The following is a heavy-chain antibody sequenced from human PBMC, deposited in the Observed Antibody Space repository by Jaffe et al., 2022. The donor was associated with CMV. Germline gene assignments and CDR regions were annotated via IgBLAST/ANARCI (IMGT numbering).Heavy chain of an antibody. CDR2: ISSTSNYI. D-gene: IGHD2-15*01. V-gene: IGHV3-21*02. CDR3: ARDYQAGVVAFDC. Sequence: EVQLVESGGGLVTPGGSLRLSCVTSGFTFSSYSMNWVRQAPGEGLEWVSSISSTSNYIYYADSVKGRFTISRDNAKTSLYLQMNSLRAEDTAVYYCARDYQAGVVAFDCWGQGTLVTVSS. CDR1: GFTFSSYS. J-gene: IGHJ4*02.